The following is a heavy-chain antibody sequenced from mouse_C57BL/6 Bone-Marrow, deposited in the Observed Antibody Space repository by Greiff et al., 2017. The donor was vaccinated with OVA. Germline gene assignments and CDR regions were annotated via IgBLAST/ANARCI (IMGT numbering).Heavy chain of an antibody. CDR2: IDPSDSET. CDR3: ARGGLLYYGFDY. CDR1: GYTFTSYW. J-gene: IGHJ2*01. D-gene: IGHD1-1*02. Sequence: VQLKQPGAELVRPGSSVKLSCKASGYTFTSYWMHWVKQRPIQGLEWIGNIDPSDSETHFNQKFKDKATLTVDKSSSTAYMQLSSLTSEDSAVYYCARGGLLYYGFDYWGQGTTLTVSS. V-gene: IGHV1-52*01.